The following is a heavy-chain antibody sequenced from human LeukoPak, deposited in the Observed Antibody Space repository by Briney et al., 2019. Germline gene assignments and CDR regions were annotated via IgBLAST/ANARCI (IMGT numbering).Heavy chain of an antibody. CDR2: INHSGST. Sequence: PSETLSLTCAVYGGSFSGYYWSWIRQPPGKGLEWIGEINHSGSTNYNPSLKSRVTISVDTSKNQFSLKLSSVTAADTAVYYRARRITMVRGSYYYYGMDVWGQGTTVTVSS. V-gene: IGHV4-34*01. CDR3: ARRITMVRGSYYYYGMDV. D-gene: IGHD3-10*01. CDR1: GGSFSGYY. J-gene: IGHJ6*02.